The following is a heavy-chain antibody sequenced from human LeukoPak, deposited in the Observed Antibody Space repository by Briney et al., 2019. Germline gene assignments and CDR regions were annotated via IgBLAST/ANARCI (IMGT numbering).Heavy chain of an antibody. CDR3: AGMATHDKGLDY. J-gene: IGHJ4*02. CDR1: GGSISRGGYS. CDR2: IYHSGST. D-gene: IGHD5-24*01. Sequence: PSETLSLTCAVSGGSISRGGYSWSWIRQPPGKGLEWIGYIYHSGSTYYNPSLKSRVTISVDRSKNQFSLKLSSVTAADTAVYYCAGMATHDKGLDYWGQGTLVTVSS. V-gene: IGHV4-30-2*01.